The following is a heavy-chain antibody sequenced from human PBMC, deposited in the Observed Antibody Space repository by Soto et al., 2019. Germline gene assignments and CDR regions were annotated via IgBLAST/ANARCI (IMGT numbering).Heavy chain of an antibody. CDR1: GGTFSSYT. Sequence: GASVKVSCKASGGTFSSYTISWVRQAPGQGLEWMGRIIPILGIANYAQKFQGRVTITADKSTSTAYMELSSLRSEDTAVYYCARIPAGGWLVHGYDHWGQGTLVTVSS. V-gene: IGHV1-69*02. D-gene: IGHD6-19*01. CDR2: IIPILGIA. J-gene: IGHJ4*02. CDR3: ARIPAGGWLVHGYDH.